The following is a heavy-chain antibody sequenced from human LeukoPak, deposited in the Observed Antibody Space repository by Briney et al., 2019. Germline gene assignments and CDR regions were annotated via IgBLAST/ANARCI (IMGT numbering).Heavy chain of an antibody. CDR2: IYYSGST. V-gene: IGHV4-30-4*01. J-gene: IGHJ6*02. CDR3: AREQVAASDYYYYGMDV. Sequence: SETLSLTCTVSGGSISSGDYYWSWIRQPSGKGLEWIGYIYYSGSTYYNPSLKSRVTISLDTSKNQFSLKLSSVTAADTAVYYCAREQVAASDYYYYGMDVWGQGTTVTVSS. CDR1: GGSISSGDYY. D-gene: IGHD2-15*01.